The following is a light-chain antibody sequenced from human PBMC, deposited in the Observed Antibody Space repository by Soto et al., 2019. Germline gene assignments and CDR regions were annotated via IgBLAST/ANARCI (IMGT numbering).Light chain of an antibody. Sequence: DIQMTQSPSSLSASVGDRVTITCQASQDINIYLNWYQQKPVKAPKLLIYDASNLETGVPSRFSGSGYGKDFTLAISSLEPEDLATYYCQQYDGLPTLGQGTRMEIK. CDR3: QQYDGLPT. CDR1: QDINIY. CDR2: DAS. J-gene: IGKJ5*01. V-gene: IGKV1-33*01.